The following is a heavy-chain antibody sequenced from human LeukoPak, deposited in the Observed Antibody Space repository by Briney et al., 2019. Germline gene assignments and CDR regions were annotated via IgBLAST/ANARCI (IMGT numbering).Heavy chain of an antibody. CDR2: INHSGST. V-gene: IGHV4-34*01. CDR3: ARGLRNYYYYYGMDV. CDR1: GGSFSGYY. Sequence: SETLALTCAVYGGSFSGYYWSWIRQPPGKGLEWIGEINHSGSTNYNPSLKSRVTISVDTSKNQFSLKLSSVTAADTAVYYCARGLRNYYYYYGMDVWGQGTTVTVSS. J-gene: IGHJ6*02.